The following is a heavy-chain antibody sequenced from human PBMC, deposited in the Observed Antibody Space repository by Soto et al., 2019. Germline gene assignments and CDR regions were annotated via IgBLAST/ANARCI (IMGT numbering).Heavy chain of an antibody. J-gene: IGHJ4*02. D-gene: IGHD3-10*01. CDR3: AKKVNSGPGSQYFDY. V-gene: IGHV3-30*18. CDR1: GFTFSSYG. Sequence: GGSLRLSCAASGFTFSSYGMHWVRQAPGKGLEWVAVISYDGSNKYYADSVKGRFTISRDNSKNTLFLQMNSLRAEDTAIYYCAKKVNSGPGSQYFDYWGQGTLVTVSS. CDR2: ISYDGSNK.